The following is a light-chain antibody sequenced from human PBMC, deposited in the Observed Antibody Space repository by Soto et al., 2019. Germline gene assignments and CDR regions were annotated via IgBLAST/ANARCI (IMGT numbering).Light chain of an antibody. CDR2: STN. J-gene: IGLJ2*01. V-gene: IGLV8-61*01. CDR1: SGSVSTSYY. CDR3: ALYMGSGIVV. Sequence: QTVVTQESSFSVSPGGTVTLTCGLSSGSVSTSYYPSWYQQTPGQAPRTLIYSTNTRSSGVPGRFSGSILGNKAALTITGAQADDESDYYCALYMGSGIVVFGGGTKLTVL.